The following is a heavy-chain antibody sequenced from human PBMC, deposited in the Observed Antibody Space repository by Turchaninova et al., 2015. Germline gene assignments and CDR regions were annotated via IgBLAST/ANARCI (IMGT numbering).Heavy chain of an antibody. J-gene: IGHJ4*02. V-gene: IGHV3-15*01. Sequence: EVQLVESGGGWVKPGESLRLSCAVSGFTFSNTWMSWVRQAPGKGREGVGGIKSNADGGKREYAAPVKDIFTISRDDSKNTLYLEMNSLKTEDTAVYYCMTRSISAQFSWGQGTLVTVSS. CDR1: GFTFSNTW. D-gene: IGHD6-6*01. CDR2: IKSNADGGKR. CDR3: MTRSISAQFS.